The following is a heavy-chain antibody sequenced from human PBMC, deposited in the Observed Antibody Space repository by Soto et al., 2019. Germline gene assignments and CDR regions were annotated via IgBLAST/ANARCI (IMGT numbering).Heavy chain of an antibody. J-gene: IGHJ6*02. CDR2: INHSGST. Sequence: ETLSLTCAVYGGSFSGYYWSWIRQPPGKGLEWIGEINHSGSTNYNPSLKSRVTISVDTSKNQFSLKLSSVTAADTAVYYCARGDIYVNYYYGMDVWGQGTTVTVSS. CDR1: GGSFSGYY. D-gene: IGHD3-16*01. CDR3: ARGDIYVNYYYGMDV. V-gene: IGHV4-34*01.